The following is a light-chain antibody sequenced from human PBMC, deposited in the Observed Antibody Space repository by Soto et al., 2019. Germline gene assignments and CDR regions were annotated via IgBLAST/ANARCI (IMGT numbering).Light chain of an antibody. CDR2: GAS. CDR1: QSVSSY. J-gene: IGKJ1*01. V-gene: IGKV3-20*01. CDR3: QQYGSSGT. Sequence: EIVLTHSPATLSLSPCERATLSCRASQSVSSYLAWYQQKPGQAPRLLIYGASNRATGIPDRFSGSGSGTDFTLTISRLEPEDFAVYYCQQYGSSGTFGQGTKVDI.